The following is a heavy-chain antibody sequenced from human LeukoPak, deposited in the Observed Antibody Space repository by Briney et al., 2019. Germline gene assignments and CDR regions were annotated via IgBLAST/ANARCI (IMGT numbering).Heavy chain of an antibody. D-gene: IGHD5-12*01. Sequence: GGSLRLSCAASGFTFSSYGMSWVRRAPGKGLEWVSAISGSGGSTYYADSVKGRFTISRDNSKNTLHLQMNSLRAEDTAVYYCARVEASGYDYGAFDYWGQGTLVTVSS. J-gene: IGHJ4*02. CDR2: ISGSGGST. CDR1: GFTFSSYG. V-gene: IGHV3-23*01. CDR3: ARVEASGYDYGAFDY.